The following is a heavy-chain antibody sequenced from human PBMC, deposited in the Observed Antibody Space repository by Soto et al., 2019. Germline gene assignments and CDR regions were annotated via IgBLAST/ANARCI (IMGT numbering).Heavy chain of an antibody. D-gene: IGHD3-10*01. CDR3: ARGTLEVRGVFDY. J-gene: IGHJ4*02. CDR2: ISSNGGST. Sequence: GGSLRLSCAASGFTFSSYAMHWVRQAPGKGLEYVSAISSNGGSTYYANSVKGRFTISRDNSKNTLYLQMGSLRAEDMAVYYCARGTLEVRGVFDYWGQGTLVTVSS. V-gene: IGHV3-64*01. CDR1: GFTFSSYA.